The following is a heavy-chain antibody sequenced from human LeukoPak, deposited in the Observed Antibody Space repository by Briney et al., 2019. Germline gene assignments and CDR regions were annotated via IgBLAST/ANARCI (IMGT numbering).Heavy chain of an antibody. J-gene: IGHJ4*02. D-gene: IGHD4-11*01. Sequence: GGSLRLSCAASGFTFSSYGMHWVRQAPGKGLEWVAVIWYDGSNKYYADSVKGRFTISRDNSKNTLYLQMNSPRAEDTAVYYCARKPLSYSDYEVDYWGQGTLVTVSS. CDR3: ARKPLSYSDYEVDY. CDR2: IWYDGSNK. CDR1: GFTFSSYG. V-gene: IGHV3-33*01.